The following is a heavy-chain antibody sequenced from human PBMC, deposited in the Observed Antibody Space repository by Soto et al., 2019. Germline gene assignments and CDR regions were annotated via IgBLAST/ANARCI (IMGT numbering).Heavy chain of an antibody. CDR1: GFTFKNYN. CDR2: IGGTDTFT. J-gene: IGHJ4*02. V-gene: IGHV3-21*01. Sequence: EVQLVESGGGLVKPGESLRLSCVASGFTFKNYNMNWVRQAPGKGLEWVSSIGGTDTFTYYADSVKGRFSISRDNAKSSLFLQMNSLRAEDTAVYFCGIDGSILGLTRWGQGTLVTVSS. CDR3: GIDGSILGLTR. D-gene: IGHD3-3*01.